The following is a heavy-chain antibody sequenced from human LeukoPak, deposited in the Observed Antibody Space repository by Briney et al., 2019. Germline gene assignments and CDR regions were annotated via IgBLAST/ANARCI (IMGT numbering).Heavy chain of an antibody. Sequence: GGSLRLSCAASGFTFSSYAMRWVRQAPGKGLEWVSAISGSGGSTYYADFVKGRFTISRDNSKNTLYLQMNSLRAEDTAVYYCARGRSRWLLRVSDYWGQGTLVTVSS. CDR1: GFTFSSYA. CDR3: ARGRSRWLLRVSDY. J-gene: IGHJ4*02. CDR2: ISGSGGST. V-gene: IGHV3-23*01. D-gene: IGHD2-15*01.